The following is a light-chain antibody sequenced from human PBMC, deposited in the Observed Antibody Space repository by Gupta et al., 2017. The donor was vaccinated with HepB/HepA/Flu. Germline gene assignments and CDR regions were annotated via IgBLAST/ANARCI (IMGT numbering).Light chain of an antibody. CDR3: QQRSNWPLFT. CDR1: QSVGTY. V-gene: IGKV3-11*01. Sequence: EILLTKSPATLSLSPGERATLSCRATQSVGTYLAWYQHKPGQAPRLLIYDASNRAPGIPARFSGSGSGTDFTLTISSLESEDFAVYYCQQRSNWPLFTFGPGTKVDIK. J-gene: IGKJ3*01. CDR2: DAS.